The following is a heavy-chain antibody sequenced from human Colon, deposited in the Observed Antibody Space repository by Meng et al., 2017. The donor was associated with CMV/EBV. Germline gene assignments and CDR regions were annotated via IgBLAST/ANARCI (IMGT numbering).Heavy chain of an antibody. V-gene: IGHV1-18*01. J-gene: IGHJ6*02. CDR1: GYNFNKHG. Sequence: ASVKVSCKTSGYNFNKHGINWVRQAPGQGLEWMGWINIWNGNIESAQKFQGRITLTTDASTSTAYMKLSSVTAADTAVYYCARADSLTTADYYYYGMDVWGQGTLVTVSS. CDR2: INIWNGNI. CDR3: ARADSLTTADYYYYGMDV. D-gene: IGHD4-11*01.